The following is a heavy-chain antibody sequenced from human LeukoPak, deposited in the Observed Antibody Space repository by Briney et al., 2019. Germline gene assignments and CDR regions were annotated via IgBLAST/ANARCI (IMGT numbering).Heavy chain of an antibody. Sequence: PGGSLRLSCAASGFTFSSYWMSWVRQAPGKGLEWVANIKQDGNEKYYADSVKGRFTISRDNAKNSLYLQMNSLRAEDTAVYYCAKASTVTTPEGYFDYWGQGTLVTVSS. D-gene: IGHD4-17*01. CDR1: GFTFSSYW. CDR2: IKQDGNEK. V-gene: IGHV3-7*01. CDR3: AKASTVTTPEGYFDY. J-gene: IGHJ4*02.